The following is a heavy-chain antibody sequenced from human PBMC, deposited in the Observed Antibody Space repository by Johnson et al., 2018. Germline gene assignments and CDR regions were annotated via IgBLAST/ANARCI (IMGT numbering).Heavy chain of an antibody. CDR3: ARDPRGGSGYPNYYYYGMDV. D-gene: IGHD3-3*01. Sequence: VQLVESGAEVKKPGSSVKVSCTASGGTFSSYAISWVRQAAGQGLEWMGGIIPIFDTATYAQKFQGRATITADESTSTAYMELSSLRSEDTAVYYCARDPRGGSGYPNYYYYGMDVWGQGTTVTVSS. J-gene: IGHJ6*02. CDR2: IIPIFDTA. CDR1: GGTFSSYA. V-gene: IGHV1-69*01.